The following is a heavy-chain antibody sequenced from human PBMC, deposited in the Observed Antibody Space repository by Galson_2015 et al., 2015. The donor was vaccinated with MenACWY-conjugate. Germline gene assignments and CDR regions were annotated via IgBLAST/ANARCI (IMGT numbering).Heavy chain of an antibody. D-gene: IGHD2-2*01. J-gene: IGHJ4*02. CDR3: ARTSAGYCSNTNCYVSIDY. CDR1: GFTFSTYS. CDR2: IHSSSGYI. V-gene: IGHV3-21*01. Sequence: SLRLSCAASGFTFSTYSMNWVLQAPGKGLEWVSSIHSSSGYIYYADSLKGRFAISRDNARNSLYLQMNSLTAEDTAVYYCARTSAGYCSNTNCYVSIDYWGQGTLVTVSS.